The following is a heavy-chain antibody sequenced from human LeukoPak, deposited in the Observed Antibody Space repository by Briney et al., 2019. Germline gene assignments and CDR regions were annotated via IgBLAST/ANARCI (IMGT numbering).Heavy chain of an antibody. V-gene: IGHV3-30*02. Sequence: SGGSLRLSCAASGFTFSNYAMSWVRQAPGKGLEWVAFIRYDGSNKYYADSVKGRFTISRDNSKNTLYLHVNSLRPEDTAVYYCAKGSGYGAQYYYYYMDVWGKGTTVTISS. J-gene: IGHJ6*03. CDR2: IRYDGSNK. CDR3: AKGSGYGAQYYYYYMDV. CDR1: GFTFSNYA. D-gene: IGHD5-12*01.